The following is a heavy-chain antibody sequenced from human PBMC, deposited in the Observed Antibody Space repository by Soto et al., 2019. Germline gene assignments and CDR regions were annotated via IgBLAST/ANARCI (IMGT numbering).Heavy chain of an antibody. CDR1: GGSISSSNW. J-gene: IGHJ4*02. V-gene: IGHV4-4*02. CDR3: AREVITFGGVIVKGFFDY. CDR2: IYHSGST. Sequence: SETLSLTCAVSGGSISSSNWWSWVRQPPGKGLEWIGEIYHSGSTNYNPSLKSRVTISVDKSKNQFSLKLSSVTAADTAVYYCAREVITFGGVIVKGFFDYWGQGTLVPVYS. D-gene: IGHD3-16*02.